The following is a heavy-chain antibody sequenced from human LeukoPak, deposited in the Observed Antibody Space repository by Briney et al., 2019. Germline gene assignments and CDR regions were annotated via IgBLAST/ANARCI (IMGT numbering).Heavy chain of an antibody. CDR2: IYSGGST. V-gene: IGHV3-53*01. J-gene: IGHJ4*02. CDR1: GFTVSSNY. D-gene: IGHD4-17*01. Sequence: GGSLRLSCAASGFTVSSNYMSWVRQAPGKGLEWVSVIYSGGSTYYADSVKGRFTISRDNSKNTLYLQMNSLRAEDTAVYYCARTPSTVTNYFDYWGQGTLVTVSS. CDR3: ARTPSTVTNYFDY.